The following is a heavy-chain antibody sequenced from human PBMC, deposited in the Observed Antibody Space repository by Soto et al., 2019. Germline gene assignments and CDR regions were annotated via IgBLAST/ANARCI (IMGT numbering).Heavy chain of an antibody. D-gene: IGHD6-19*01. Sequence: ASVKVSSKTSGYTFTSYCIIWGRRAPGQVLEWMGWIIAYNGNTNYAQKLQGRVTMTTDTSTSTAYMELRSLRSDVTAVYYCSREVISVAVTRGSHSGTDFWGQGPKVIVCS. V-gene: IGHV1-18*01. CDR1: GYTFTSYC. CDR3: SREVISVAVTRGSHSGTDF. J-gene: IGHJ6*02. CDR2: IIAYNGNT.